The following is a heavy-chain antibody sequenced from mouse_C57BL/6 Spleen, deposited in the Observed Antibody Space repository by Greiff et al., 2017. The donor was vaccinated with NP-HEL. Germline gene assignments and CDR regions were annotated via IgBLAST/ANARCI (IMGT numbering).Heavy chain of an antibody. Sequence: VQLQQSGPELVKPGASVKISCKASGYAFSSSWMNWVKQRPGKGLEWIGRIYPGDGDTNYNGKFKGKATLTADKSSSTAYMQLSSLTSEDSAVYFCAREVYRGYFDYWGQGTTLTVSS. J-gene: IGHJ2*01. V-gene: IGHV1-82*01. CDR1: GYAFSSSW. CDR2: IYPGDGDT. CDR3: AREVYRGYFDY.